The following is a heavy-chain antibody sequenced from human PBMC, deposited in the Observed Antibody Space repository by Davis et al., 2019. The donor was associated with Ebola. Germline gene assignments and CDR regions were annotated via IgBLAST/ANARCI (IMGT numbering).Heavy chain of an antibody. Sequence: GESLKTFCKCSGYCFNNYRIGWLRQMPGKGLEWVGIIYPADSETRYSPSFQAQVTISADKSISTAYLQWRSLKASDSAMYYCARHLSYGDYVDYWGQGTLVSVSS. CDR3: ARHLSYGDYVDY. CDR1: GYCFNNYR. CDR2: IYPADSET. D-gene: IGHD4-17*01. V-gene: IGHV5-51*01. J-gene: IGHJ4*02.